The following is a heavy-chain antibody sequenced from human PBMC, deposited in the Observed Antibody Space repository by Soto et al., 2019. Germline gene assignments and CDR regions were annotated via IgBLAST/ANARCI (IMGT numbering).Heavy chain of an antibody. Sequence: QVQLVESGGGVVQPGRSLRLSCAASGFTFSSFAIHWVRQAPGKGLEWVSRISYDGSNKYYADSVKGRFTISRDNSKNKLYLQMNSLRAEDTAVYYCARAYDSSMNYFDYWGQGTLVTVSS. D-gene: IGHD3-22*01. CDR3: ARAYDSSMNYFDY. V-gene: IGHV3-30-3*01. J-gene: IGHJ4*02. CDR1: GFTFSSFA. CDR2: ISYDGSNK.